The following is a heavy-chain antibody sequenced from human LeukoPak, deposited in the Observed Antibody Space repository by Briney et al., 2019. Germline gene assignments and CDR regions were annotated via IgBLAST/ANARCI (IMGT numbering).Heavy chain of an antibody. CDR2: IYYSGST. V-gene: IGHV4-59*01. CDR1: GGSISSYY. CDR3: ARESAYYSSPDY. Sequence: SETLSLTCTVSGGSISSYYWSWIRQPPGKGLEWIGYIYYSGSTNYNPSLKSRVTISVDTSKNQFSLKLSSVTAADTAVYYCARESAYYSSPDYRGQGTLVTVSS. J-gene: IGHJ4*02. D-gene: IGHD6-13*01.